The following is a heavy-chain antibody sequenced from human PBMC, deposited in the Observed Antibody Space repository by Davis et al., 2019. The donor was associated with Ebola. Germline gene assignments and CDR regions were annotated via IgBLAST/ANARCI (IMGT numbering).Heavy chain of an antibody. CDR1: GGSISSGGYY. CDR2: IYYSGST. V-gene: IGHV4-61*08. Sequence: SETLSLTCTVSGGSISSGGYYWSWIRQPPGKGLEWIGSIYYSGSTNYNPSLKSRVTISVDTSKNQFSLKLSSVTAADTAVYYCARGKAAAGSNWFDPWGQGTLVTVSS. CDR3: ARGKAAAGSNWFDP. J-gene: IGHJ5*02. D-gene: IGHD6-13*01.